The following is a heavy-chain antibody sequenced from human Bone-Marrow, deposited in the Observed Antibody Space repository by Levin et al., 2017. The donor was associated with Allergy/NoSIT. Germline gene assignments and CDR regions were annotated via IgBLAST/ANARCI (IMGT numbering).Heavy chain of an antibody. CDR2: ISGSGGST. J-gene: IGHJ4*02. V-gene: IGHV3-23*01. CDR1: GFTFSSYA. CDR3: ATHYDILRGDY. D-gene: IGHD3-9*01. Sequence: GESLKISCAASGFTFSSYAMSWVRQAPGKGLEWVSAISGSGGSTYYADSVKGRFTISRDNSKNTLYLQMNSLRAEDTAVYYCATHYDILRGDYWGQGTLVTVSS.